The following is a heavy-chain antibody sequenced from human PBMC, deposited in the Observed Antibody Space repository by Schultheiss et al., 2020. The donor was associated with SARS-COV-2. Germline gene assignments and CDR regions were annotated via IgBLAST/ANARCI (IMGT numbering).Heavy chain of an antibody. Sequence: GGSLRLSCAASGFTFSSYSMHWVRQAPGKGLEWVSVISGSGDVKHYADSVKGRFTISRDNSKNTLYLQMNSLRAEDTAVYYCAIQYSSSFAFDYWGQGTLVTVSS. V-gene: IGHV3-23*01. J-gene: IGHJ4*02. CDR3: AIQYSSSFAFDY. CDR1: GFTFSSYS. CDR2: ISGSGDVK. D-gene: IGHD6-13*01.